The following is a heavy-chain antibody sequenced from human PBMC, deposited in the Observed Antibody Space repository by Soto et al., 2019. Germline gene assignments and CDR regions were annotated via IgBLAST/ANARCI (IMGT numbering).Heavy chain of an antibody. CDR2: IYSGGST. CDR3: AKNPGYYYDSTGYHFDY. CDR1: GFTVSTNF. Sequence: GGSLRLSCAASGFTVSTNFMTWVRQAPGKGLEWVSVIYSGGSTFYADSVKGRFTITRDNSKNTLYLQMNSLRAEDTAVYYCAKNPGYYYDSTGYHFDYWGQGTLVTVSS. V-gene: IGHV3-66*01. D-gene: IGHD3-22*01. J-gene: IGHJ4*02.